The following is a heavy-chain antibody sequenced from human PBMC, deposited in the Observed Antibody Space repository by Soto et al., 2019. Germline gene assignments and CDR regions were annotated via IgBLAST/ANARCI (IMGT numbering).Heavy chain of an antibody. CDR3: KRTVSGSTGRPDLWYFDL. D-gene: IGHD3-10*01. CDR2: ISGGGDAT. J-gene: IGHJ2*01. V-gene: IGHV3-23*01. Sequence: EVQLLDSGGGLVQPGGSLRLSCAASGFTFSGYALTWVRQAPGKGLEWVSAISGGGDATFYADSVKGRFTISRDNYQHTLHLQIQTLRAEDTAVYYYKRTVSGSTGRPDLWYFDLWGRGTLVTVSS. CDR1: GFTFSGYA.